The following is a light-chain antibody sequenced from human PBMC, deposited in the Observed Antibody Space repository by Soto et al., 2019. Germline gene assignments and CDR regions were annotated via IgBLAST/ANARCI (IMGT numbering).Light chain of an antibody. Sequence: EIVMTQSPATLSVSPGERATLSCRASQSVFSNLAWYQQKPGQAPGLLIYGASTRATGIPARFSGSGSGTQFTLTISGPQSEDFAVYYCQQYNDWPRTFGQGTKVEIK. CDR2: GAS. CDR1: QSVFSN. J-gene: IGKJ1*01. V-gene: IGKV3-15*01. CDR3: QQYNDWPRT.